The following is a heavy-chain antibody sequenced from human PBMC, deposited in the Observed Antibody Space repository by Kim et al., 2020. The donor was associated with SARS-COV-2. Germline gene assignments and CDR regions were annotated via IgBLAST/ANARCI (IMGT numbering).Heavy chain of an antibody. CDR3: ARVRNYYDSSGYYYRTYY. CDR1: GGSFSGYY. D-gene: IGHD3-22*01. J-gene: IGHJ6*01. V-gene: IGHV4-34*01. Sequence: SETLSLTCAVYGGSFSGYYWSWIRQPPGKGLEWIGEINHSGSTNYNPSLKSRVTISVDTSKNQFSLKLSSVTAADTAVYYCARVRNYYDSSGYYYRTYY. CDR2: INHSGST.